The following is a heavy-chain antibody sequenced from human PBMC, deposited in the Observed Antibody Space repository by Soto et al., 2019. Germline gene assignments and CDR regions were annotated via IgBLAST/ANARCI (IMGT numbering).Heavy chain of an antibody. Sequence: SVNVSCNASGYTFSCYYMHWVRQAPGQGLEWMGIINPSGRTMYAHKFQVRLTMTRDTSTSTVYMEVSSLRSEDTALYYFSKVGEKDGDPDLDYYYYGLDVWGLGTTVTVSS. J-gene: IGHJ6*02. D-gene: IGHD4-17*01. CDR1: GYTFSCYY. CDR2: INPSGRT. CDR3: SKVGEKDGDPDLDYYYYGLDV. V-gene: IGHV1-46*01.